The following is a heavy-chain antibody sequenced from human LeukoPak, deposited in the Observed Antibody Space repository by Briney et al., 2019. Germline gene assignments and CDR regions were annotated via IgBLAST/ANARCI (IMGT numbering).Heavy chain of an antibody. J-gene: IGHJ5*02. CDR1: GGSIGFYF. CDR2: INGNGVT. Sequence: SETLSLTCAVSGGSIGFYFWSWIRQSAGKGLEWIGRINGNGVTNYNPSLKSRVTMSVDTSKSQFSLNLRSVIAADSSVYYCVRDELRTTYRFSWDPWGQGILVTV. CDR3: VRDELRTTYRFSWDP. D-gene: IGHD3-16*02. V-gene: IGHV4-4*07.